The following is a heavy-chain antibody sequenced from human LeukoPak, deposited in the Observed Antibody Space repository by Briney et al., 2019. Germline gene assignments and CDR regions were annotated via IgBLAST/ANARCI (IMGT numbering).Heavy chain of an antibody. CDR2: IQRTTDGGAT. Sequence: PGGSLRLSCAASGFTFSNAWMSWVRQAPGKGLEWVGRIQRTTDGGATDYAAPVKGRFTISRDDSRNTLYLQMNSLKTEDTAVYYCTSHYDSTFSDAFDIWGQGTMVTVSS. CDR1: GFTFSNAW. V-gene: IGHV3-15*01. D-gene: IGHD3-22*01. CDR3: TSHYDSTFSDAFDI. J-gene: IGHJ3*02.